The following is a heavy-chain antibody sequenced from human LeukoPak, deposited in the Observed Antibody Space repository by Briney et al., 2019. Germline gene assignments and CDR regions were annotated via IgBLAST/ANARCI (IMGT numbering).Heavy chain of an antibody. Sequence: PSETLSLTCTVSGDSFRSSTYYWGWIRQPPGKGLEWIGSVYYSGSTYYNPSLKSRVTISVDRSKNQFSLKLSSVTAADTAVYYCARGRIDYYDSSGYYSGNTYDYWGQGTLVTVSS. V-gene: IGHV4-39*07. CDR2: VYYSGST. J-gene: IGHJ4*02. D-gene: IGHD3-22*01. CDR3: ARGRIDYYDSSGYYSGNTYDY. CDR1: GDSFRSSTYY.